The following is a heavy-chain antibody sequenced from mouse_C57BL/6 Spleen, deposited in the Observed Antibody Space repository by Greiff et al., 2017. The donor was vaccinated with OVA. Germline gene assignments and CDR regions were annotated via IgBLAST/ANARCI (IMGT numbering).Heavy chain of an antibody. CDR3: ASLTGTDAMDY. CDR1: GYTFTSYW. CDR2: IDPSDSYT. V-gene: IGHV1-59*01. D-gene: IGHD4-1*01. J-gene: IGHJ4*01. Sequence: QVQLQQPGAELVRPGTSVKLSCKASGYTFTSYWMHWVKQRPGQGLEWIGVIDPSDSYTNYNQKFKGKATLTVDTSSSTAYMQLSSLTSEDSAVYYCASLTGTDAMDYWGQGTSVTVSS.